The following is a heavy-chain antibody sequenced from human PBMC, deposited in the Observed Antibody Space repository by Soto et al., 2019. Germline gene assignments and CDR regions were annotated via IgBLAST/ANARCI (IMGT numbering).Heavy chain of an antibody. CDR2: IYYSGRT. V-gene: IGHV4-39*01. Sequence: SETLSLTCIVSGESVSSSSYYWGWIRQPPGKGLEWIGSIYYSGRTYYNPSFKSRVTISIDTSKNQFSLKLSSVTATDTAVYYCARQRTTVVTQAYFDHWGQGALVTVSS. D-gene: IGHD2-21*02. CDR3: ARQRTTVVTQAYFDH. CDR1: GESVSSSSYY. J-gene: IGHJ4*02.